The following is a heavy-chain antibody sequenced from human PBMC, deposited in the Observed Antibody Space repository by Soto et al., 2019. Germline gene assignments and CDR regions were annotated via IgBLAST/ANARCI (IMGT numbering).Heavy chain of an antibody. D-gene: IGHD6-19*01. V-gene: IGHV4-34*01. CDR3: ARGLNPGIAVAEGY. CDR1: GGSFSGYY. J-gene: IGHJ4*02. CDR2: INHSGST. Sequence: QVQLQQWGAGLLKPSETLSLTCAVYGGSFSGYYWSWIRQPPGKGLEWIGEINHSGSTNYNPSLKSRVTISVDTSKNQFSLKLSSVTAADTAVYYCARGLNPGIAVAEGYWGQGTLVTVSS.